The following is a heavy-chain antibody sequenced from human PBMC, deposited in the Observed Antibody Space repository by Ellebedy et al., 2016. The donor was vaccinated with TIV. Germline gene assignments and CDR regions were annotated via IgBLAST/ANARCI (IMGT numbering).Heavy chain of an antibody. CDR1: GFTFSKYS. CDR3: ARGGAVNALDY. Sequence: GESLKISCAASGFTFSKYSMNWVRQAPGKGLELVSSFIRSSSYIYYADSLKGRFTISRDNAKNSLYLQINSLRVEDTAVYYCARGGAVNALDYWGQGTLVTVSS. V-gene: IGHV3-21*01. J-gene: IGHJ4*02. CDR2: FIRSSSYI. D-gene: IGHD1-1*01.